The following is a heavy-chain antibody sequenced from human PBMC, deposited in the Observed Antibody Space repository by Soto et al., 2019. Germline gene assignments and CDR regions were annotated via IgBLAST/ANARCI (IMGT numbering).Heavy chain of an antibody. CDR3: AKDLPSRVRGFFLLFES. D-gene: IGHD3-10*01. V-gene: IGHV3-23*01. Sequence: EVQLLESGGGLVQPGGSLRLSCVASGFSFYDYTMSWVRQAPGKGLEWVSGISGSGGNTYYADSVKGRFTISRDNSKNTLYLQMNSLRAEDTAVYYCAKDLPSRVRGFFLLFESWGQGTLVTVSS. CDR2: ISGSGGNT. J-gene: IGHJ4*02. CDR1: GFSFYDYT.